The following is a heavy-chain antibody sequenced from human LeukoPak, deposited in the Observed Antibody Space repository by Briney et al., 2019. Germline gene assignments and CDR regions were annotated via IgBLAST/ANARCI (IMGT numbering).Heavy chain of an antibody. CDR1: GYTFTSYG. CDR3: ATINTIFGVVTSYYFDY. V-gene: IGHV1-18*01. D-gene: IGHD3-3*01. Sequence: ASVKVSCKASGYTFTSYGISWVRQAPGQGLEWMGWISAYNGNTNYAQKYQGRVTMTTDTTTNTADMEVRSLRSDDTAIHYCATINTIFGVVTSYYFDYWGQGTLVTVSS. CDR2: ISAYNGNT. J-gene: IGHJ4*02.